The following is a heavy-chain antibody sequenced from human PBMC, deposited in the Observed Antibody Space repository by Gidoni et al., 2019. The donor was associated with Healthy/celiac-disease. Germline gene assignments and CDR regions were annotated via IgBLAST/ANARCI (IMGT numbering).Heavy chain of an antibody. CDR1: GYTFTSYY. D-gene: IGHD3-3*01. Sequence: QVQLVQSGAEVKKPGASVKVSCKASGYTFTSYYMHWVRQAPGQGLEWMGIINPSGGSTSYAQKFQGRVTMTRDTSTSTVYMELSSLRSEDTAVYYCATSGPIFGVVKGQFDPWGQGTLVTVSS. CDR3: ATSGPIFGVVKGQFDP. J-gene: IGHJ5*02. V-gene: IGHV1-46*03. CDR2: INPSGGST.